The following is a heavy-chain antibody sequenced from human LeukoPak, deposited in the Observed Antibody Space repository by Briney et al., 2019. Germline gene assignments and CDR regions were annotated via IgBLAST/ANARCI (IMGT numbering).Heavy chain of an antibody. CDR1: GFTFSKYW. CDR3: APSIGY. Sequence: PGGSLRLSCVTSGFTFSKYWMSWVRQAPGKGLEWVANIKRDGSETYYVDSVRGRFTISRDNAKNSLFLQMNSLRAEDTAVYYCAPSIGYWGQGTLVTVSS. J-gene: IGHJ4*02. CDR2: IKRDGSET. V-gene: IGHV3-7*01.